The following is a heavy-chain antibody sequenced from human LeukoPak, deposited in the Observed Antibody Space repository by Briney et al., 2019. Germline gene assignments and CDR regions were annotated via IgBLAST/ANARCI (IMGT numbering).Heavy chain of an antibody. D-gene: IGHD6-13*01. CDR2: ISYSGSI. CDR1: GGSISSYY. CDR3: ASGDIAAADHY. J-gene: IGHJ4*02. Sequence: PSETLSLTRTVSGGSISSYYWSWIRQPPGKGLEWIGYISYSGSINYNPSLKSRVTISVDTSKNQFSLKLRSVTAADTAVYYCASGDIAAADHYWGQGTLVTVSS. V-gene: IGHV4-59*08.